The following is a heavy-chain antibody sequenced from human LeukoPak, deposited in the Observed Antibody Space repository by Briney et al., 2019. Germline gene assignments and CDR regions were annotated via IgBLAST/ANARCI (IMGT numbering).Heavy chain of an antibody. V-gene: IGHV4-34*01. Sequence: PSETLSLTCAVYGGSFSGYYWSWIRQPPGKGLEWIGEINHSGSTNYNPSLKSRVTISVDTSKNQFSLKLSSVTAADTAVYYCARAQTQWELFPQNFDYWGQGTLVTVSS. J-gene: IGHJ4*02. CDR3: ARAQTQWELFPQNFDY. CDR1: GGSFSGYY. CDR2: INHSGST. D-gene: IGHD1-26*01.